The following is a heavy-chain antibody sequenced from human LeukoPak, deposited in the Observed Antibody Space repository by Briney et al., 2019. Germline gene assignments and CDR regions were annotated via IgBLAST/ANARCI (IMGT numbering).Heavy chain of an antibody. CDR2: ISSGSSTI. CDR3: ARGIWNDPYY. CDR1: GFTFGTYS. J-gene: IGHJ4*02. D-gene: IGHD1-1*01. V-gene: IGHV3-48*01. Sequence: PGGSLRLSCAASGFTFGTYSMNWVRQAPGRGLEWVSYISSGSSTIYYADSVKGRFTIPRDNAKNSLYLQMNSLRAEDTAVYYCARGIWNDPYYWGQGTLVTVSS.